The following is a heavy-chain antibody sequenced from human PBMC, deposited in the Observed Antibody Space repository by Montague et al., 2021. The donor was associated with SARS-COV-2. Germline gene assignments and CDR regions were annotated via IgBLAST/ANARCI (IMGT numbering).Heavy chain of an antibody. CDR1: GFSFSSYH. CDR2: ISPSGDYI. J-gene: IGHJ4*02. D-gene: IGHD5-12*01. CDR3: ARASWIVAAVPDC. V-gene: IGHV3-21*01. Sequence: SLRLSCAASGFSFSSYHMNWVRQAPGKGLEWVSSISPSGDYIYSADSLKGRFIISRDNAKNSLYLQMSSLRAEDTAIYYCARASWIVAAVPDCWGQGTLVTVSS.